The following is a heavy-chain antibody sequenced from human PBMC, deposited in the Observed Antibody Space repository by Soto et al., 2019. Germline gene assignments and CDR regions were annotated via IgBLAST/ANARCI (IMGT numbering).Heavy chain of an antibody. V-gene: IGHV1-18*04. D-gene: IGHD2-15*01. J-gene: IGHJ5*02. CDR3: ARDGDTVVVVAATNWFDP. CDR1: RYTFTSYG. Sequence: SVKVSGKASRYTFTSYGISWVRQAPVQGLEWMGWISAYNGNTNYAQKLQGRVTMTTDTSMSTAYMELRSLRSDDTAVYYCARDGDTVVVVAATNWFDPWGQGTLVTVSS. CDR2: ISAYNGNT.